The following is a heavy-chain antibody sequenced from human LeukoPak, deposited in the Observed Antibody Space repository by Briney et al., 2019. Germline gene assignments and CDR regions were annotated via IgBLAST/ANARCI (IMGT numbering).Heavy chain of an antibody. CDR3: ARLPLGAFGEVLNFDL. D-gene: IGHD3-10*01. J-gene: IGHJ4*02. CDR2: INHSGST. CDR1: GGSFSGYY. Sequence: SETLSLTCAVYGGSFSGYYWSWIRQPPGKGLEWIGEINHSGSTNYNPSLKSRVSLLMDTSKSHFSLKINSVTAADTAVYYCARLPLGAFGEVLNFDLWGQGTVVTVSS. V-gene: IGHV4-34*01.